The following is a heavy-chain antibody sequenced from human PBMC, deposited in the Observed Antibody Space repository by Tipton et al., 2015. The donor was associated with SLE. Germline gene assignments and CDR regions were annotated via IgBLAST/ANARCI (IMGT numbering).Heavy chain of an antibody. CDR2: INHSGST. Sequence: TLSLTCAVYGGSFSGYYWSWIRQPPGKGLEWIGEINHSGSTNYNPSLKSRVTTSLDTSKNQFSLRLSSVTAADTAVYYCARGLSGYSSSWFYYYYGMDVWGQGTTVTVSS. CDR1: GGSFSGYY. V-gene: IGHV4-34*01. D-gene: IGHD6-13*01. CDR3: ARGLSGYSSSWFYYYYGMDV. J-gene: IGHJ6*02.